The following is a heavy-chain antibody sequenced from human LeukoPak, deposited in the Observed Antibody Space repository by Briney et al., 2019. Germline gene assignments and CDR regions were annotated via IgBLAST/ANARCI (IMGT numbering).Heavy chain of an antibody. J-gene: IGHJ3*02. V-gene: IGHV3-53*01. CDR2: IYIGGNT. CDR1: GLTVSRNY. D-gene: IGHD5-24*01. CDR3: ARESSVELSTEGAFDI. Sequence: GGSLRLSCAASGLTVSRNYIAWVRQAPGKGLQWVSIIYIGGNTYYADSVKGRFTISRDISKNTVYLQMNSLRAEDTAVYYCARESSVELSTEGAFDIWGQGTMVTASS.